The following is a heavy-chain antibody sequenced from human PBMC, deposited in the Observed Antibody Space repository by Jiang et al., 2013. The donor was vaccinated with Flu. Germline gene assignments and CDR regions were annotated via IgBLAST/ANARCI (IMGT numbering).Heavy chain of an antibody. CDR3: ARAGDGDY. V-gene: IGHV3-33*01. CDR1: GFTFSSYG. D-gene: IGHD2-21*02. Sequence: AASGFTFSSYGDATGVRQASRQGAGVVAVIWYDGSNKYYADSVKGRFTISRDNSKNTLYLQMNSLRAEDTAVYYCARAGDGDYWGQGTLVTVSS. J-gene: IGHJ4*02. CDR2: IWYDGSNK.